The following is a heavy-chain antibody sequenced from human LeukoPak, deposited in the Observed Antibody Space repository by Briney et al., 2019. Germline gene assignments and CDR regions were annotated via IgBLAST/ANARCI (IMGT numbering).Heavy chain of an antibody. CDR3: ARDPSTVTTRHLDY. CDR2: INPDSGVT. V-gene: IGHV1-2*02. CDR1: GYTFTGYY. Sequence: ASVKVSFKASGYTFTGYYMHWVRQAPGQGLEWMGWINPDSGVTNYAQKFQGRVTMTRDTSISTAYMELSRLRSDDTAVYYCARDPSTVTTRHLDYWAQGTLVTVSS. D-gene: IGHD4-17*01. J-gene: IGHJ4*02.